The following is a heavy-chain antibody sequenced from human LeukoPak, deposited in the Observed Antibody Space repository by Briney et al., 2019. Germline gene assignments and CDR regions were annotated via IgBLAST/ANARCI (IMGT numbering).Heavy chain of an antibody. V-gene: IGHV4-59*08. D-gene: IGHD3-16*01. Sequence: SETLSLTCTVSGGSINNYYWTCIRQPPGTGLEWIGYVYNSGNTNYNPSLRSRVTISMDASKNQFSLKLNSVTAADTAVYFCARRNVLTEGEAFDFWGQGTLVTVSS. J-gene: IGHJ3*01. CDR2: VYNSGNT. CDR3: ARRNVLTEGEAFDF. CDR1: GGSINNYY.